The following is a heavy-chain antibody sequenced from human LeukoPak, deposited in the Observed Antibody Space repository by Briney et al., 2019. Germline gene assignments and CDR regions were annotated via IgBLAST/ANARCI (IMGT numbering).Heavy chain of an antibody. CDR3: AADTGMYYYDSSGYHYYYGMDV. V-gene: IGHV1-58*02. J-gene: IGHJ6*02. CDR2: IVVGSGNT. D-gene: IGHD3-22*01. Sequence: SVKVSCKASGFTFTSSAMQWVRQARGQRLEWIGWIVVGSGNTNYAQKFQERVTITRDMSTSTAYMELSSLRSEDTAVYYRAADTGMYYYDSSGYHYYYGMDVWGQGTTVTVSS. CDR1: GFTFTSSA.